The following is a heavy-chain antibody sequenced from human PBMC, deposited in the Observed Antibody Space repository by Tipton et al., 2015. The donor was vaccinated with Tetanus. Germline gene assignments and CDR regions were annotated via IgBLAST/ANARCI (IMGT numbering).Heavy chain of an antibody. J-gene: IGHJ4*02. D-gene: IGHD3-9*01. CDR2: VYYTGST. CDR1: GDSVSGYY. V-gene: IGHV4-59*02. Sequence: LRLSCTVSGDSVSGYYWSWIQQTPGKGLEWIGYVYYTGSTNHNPSLKSRVTISMDRSKNQISLQLTSVTAADTAVYYCARATEHDIMTGYDNWGPGTQVTVSS. CDR3: ARATEHDIMTGYDN.